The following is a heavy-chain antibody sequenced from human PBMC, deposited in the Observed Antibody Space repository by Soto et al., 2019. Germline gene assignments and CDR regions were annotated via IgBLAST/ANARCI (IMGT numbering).Heavy chain of an antibody. CDR2: ISATGGST. V-gene: IGHV3-23*01. CDR1: GFTFNNYA. CDR3: AKDRLAGNFDY. J-gene: IGHJ4*02. Sequence: GGSLRLSCAASGFTFNNYAMNWVRQAPGKGLEWVATISATGGSTYYADSVKGRFTISRDNSKNTLYLQMNGLRVEDTAVYYCAKDRLAGNFDYWGQGTQVPVSS.